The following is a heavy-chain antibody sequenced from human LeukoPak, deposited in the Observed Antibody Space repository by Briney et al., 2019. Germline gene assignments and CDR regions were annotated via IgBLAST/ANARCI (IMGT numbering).Heavy chain of an antibody. Sequence: ASVKVSCKASGYTFTSYDINWVRQATGQGLEWMGWMNPNSGNTGYAQKFQGRVTMTRNTSISTAYMELSTLRSEDTAVYYCASKHGYSSGWYWDYWGQGTLVTVSS. V-gene: IGHV1-8*01. D-gene: IGHD6-19*01. CDR3: ASKHGYSSGWYWDY. CDR2: MNPNSGNT. J-gene: IGHJ4*02. CDR1: GYTFTSYD.